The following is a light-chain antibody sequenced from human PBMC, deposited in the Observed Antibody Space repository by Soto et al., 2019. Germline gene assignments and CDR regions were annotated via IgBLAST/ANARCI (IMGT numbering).Light chain of an antibody. V-gene: IGKV3-20*01. Sequence: EIVLTQSPGTLSLSPGERATISCRASQRVSSRYFAWFQQRPGQVPRLLIFGSSSRAPGIPDSFSGSGSGTDFTLTISRLEPEDFGVYYCQQYYHSPRTFGQGTKVEIK. J-gene: IGKJ1*01. CDR2: GSS. CDR3: QQYYHSPRT. CDR1: QRVSSRY.